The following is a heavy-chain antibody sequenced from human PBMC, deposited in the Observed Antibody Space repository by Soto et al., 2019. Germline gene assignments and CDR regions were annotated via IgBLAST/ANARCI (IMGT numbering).Heavy chain of an antibody. V-gene: IGHV5-51*01. D-gene: IGHD6-13*01. Sequence: GESLKISCKGSGYSFTSYWIGWVRQMPGKGLEWMGIIYPGDSDTRYSPSFQGQVTISADKSITTAYLQWSSLKASDAAMYDCARPIAAAEGDWFDPWGQGTLVTVSS. CDR3: ARPIAAAEGDWFDP. CDR1: GYSFTSYW. CDR2: IYPGDSDT. J-gene: IGHJ5*02.